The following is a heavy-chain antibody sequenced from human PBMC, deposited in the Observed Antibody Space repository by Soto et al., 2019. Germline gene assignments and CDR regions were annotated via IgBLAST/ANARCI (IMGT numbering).Heavy chain of an antibody. J-gene: IGHJ6*03. CDR2: MNPNSGNT. CDR3: ARGRRGYDFTYYYYMDV. D-gene: IGHD5-12*01. CDR1: GYTFTSYD. V-gene: IGHV1-8*01. Sequence: ASVKVSCKASGYTFTSYDINWVRQATGQGLEWMGWMNPNSGNTGYAQKFQGRVTMTRNTSISTAYMELSSLRSEDTAVYYCARGRRGYDFTYYYYMDVWGKGTTVTVSS.